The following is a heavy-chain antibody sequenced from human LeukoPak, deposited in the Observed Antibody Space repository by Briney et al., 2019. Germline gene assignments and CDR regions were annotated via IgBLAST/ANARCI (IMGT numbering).Heavy chain of an antibody. J-gene: IGHJ4*02. CDR3: ARDPPGIAASGTYY. CDR1: GFTFSSYS. CDR2: IYSRGGT. Sequence: GGSLRLSCAASGFTFSSYSMNWVRQAPGKGLEWDSLIYSRGGTSYADSVKGRFTISRDSSKSTLFLQMNSLRVEDTAVYYCARDPPGIAASGTYYWGQGTLVTVSS. D-gene: IGHD6-13*01. V-gene: IGHV3-53*01.